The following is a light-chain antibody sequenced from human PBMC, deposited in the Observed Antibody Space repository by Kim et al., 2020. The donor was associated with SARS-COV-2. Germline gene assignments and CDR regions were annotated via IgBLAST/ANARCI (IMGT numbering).Light chain of an antibody. Sequence: VAPGERATLSCRARQNINTNLAWYQQKPGQAPRLLIYGASTRATDIPARFSGSGSGTDFTLTISSLQSEDFAVYCCQQYNSWPGTFGQGTKVDIK. CDR2: GAS. CDR3: QQYNSWPGT. V-gene: IGKV3-15*01. CDR1: QNINTN. J-gene: IGKJ1*01.